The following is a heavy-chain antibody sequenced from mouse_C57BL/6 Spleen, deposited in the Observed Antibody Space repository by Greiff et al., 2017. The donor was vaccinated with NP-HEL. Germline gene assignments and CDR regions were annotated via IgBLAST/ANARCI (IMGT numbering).Heavy chain of an antibody. CDR2: ISDGGSYT. J-gene: IGHJ3*01. CDR3: AREGGSRTWFAY. V-gene: IGHV5-4*01. Sequence: VQLVESGGGLVKPGGSLNLSFASSFFPFLLSSLSFFLPPPSPLLSFVATISDGGSYTYYPDNVKGRFTISRDNAKNNLYLQMSHLKSEDTAMYYCAREGGSRTWFAYWGQGTLVTVSA. CDR1: FFPFLLSS.